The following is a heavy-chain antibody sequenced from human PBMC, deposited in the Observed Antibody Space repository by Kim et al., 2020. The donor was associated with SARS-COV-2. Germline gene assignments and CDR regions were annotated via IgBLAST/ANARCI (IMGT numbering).Heavy chain of an antibody. CDR2: ISSSGSTI. Sequence: GGSLRLSCAASGFTFSSYEMNWVRQAPGKGLEWVSYISSSGSTIYYADSVKGRFTISRDNAKNSLYLQMNSLRAEDTAVYYCARDRDYYGSGSYSPLYGPHYYYYYGMDVWGQGTTVTVSS. V-gene: IGHV3-48*03. CDR3: ARDRDYYGSGSYSPLYGPHYYYYYGMDV. D-gene: IGHD3-10*01. J-gene: IGHJ6*02. CDR1: GFTFSSYE.